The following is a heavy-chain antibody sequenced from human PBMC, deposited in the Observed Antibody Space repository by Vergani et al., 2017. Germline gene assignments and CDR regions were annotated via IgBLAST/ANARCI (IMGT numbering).Heavy chain of an antibody. D-gene: IGHD2-2*01. J-gene: IGHJ6*03. CDR3: AGVSGDLGYCSSTSCHYYYYMDV. Sequence: QVQLVQSGAEVKKPGSSVKLSCKASGGTFSSYAISWVRQAPGQGLEWMGGIIPIFGTANYAQKFQGRVTITADESTSTAYMELSSLRSEDTAVYYCAGVSGDLGYCSSTSCHYYYYMDVWGKGP. V-gene: IGHV1-69*01. CDR2: IIPIFGTA. CDR1: GGTFSSYA.